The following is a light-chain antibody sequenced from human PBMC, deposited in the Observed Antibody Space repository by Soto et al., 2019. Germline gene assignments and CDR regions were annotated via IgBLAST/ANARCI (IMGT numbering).Light chain of an antibody. J-gene: IGKJ1*01. CDR3: QQRSNWTQT. Sequence: EIVMTQSPATLSVSPGERATLSCSASQSVSSNLAWYQQKPGQAPRLLIYDASNRATGIPARFSGSGSGTDFSLTISRLQPEDFAVYYCQQRSNWTQTFGQGTKVDI. V-gene: IGKV3-11*01. CDR2: DAS. CDR1: QSVSSN.